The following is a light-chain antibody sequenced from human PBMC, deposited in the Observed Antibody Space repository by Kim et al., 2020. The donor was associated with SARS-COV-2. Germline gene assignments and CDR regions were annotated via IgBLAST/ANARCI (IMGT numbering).Light chain of an antibody. Sequence: ASDGDRVNLPCRASQSAGTWLAWYQQKPGEAPKLMIYQASNLECGVPSRFSGSGAGTEFTLTITSVQPDDFATYYCQHYSSYPWTFGQRTKVDIK. CDR2: QAS. CDR1: QSAGTW. V-gene: IGKV1-5*03. J-gene: IGKJ1*01. CDR3: QHYSSYPWT.